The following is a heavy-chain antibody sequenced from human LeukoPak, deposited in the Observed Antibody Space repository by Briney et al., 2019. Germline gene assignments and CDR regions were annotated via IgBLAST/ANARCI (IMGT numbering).Heavy chain of an antibody. CDR2: ISSSSSTI. D-gene: IGHD6-19*01. V-gene: IGHV3-48*01. CDR3: ASSEQWLVPSGYFDY. J-gene: IGHJ4*02. CDR1: GFTFSSYS. Sequence: GGSLRLSCAASGFTFSSYSMNWVRQAPGKGLEWVSYISSSSSTIYYADSVKGRFTISRDSAKNSLYLQMNSLRAEDTAVYYCASSEQWLVPSGYFDYWGQGTLVTVSS.